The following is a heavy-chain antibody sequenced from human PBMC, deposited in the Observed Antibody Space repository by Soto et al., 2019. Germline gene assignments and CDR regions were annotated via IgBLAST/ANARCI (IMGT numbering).Heavy chain of an antibody. CDR1: GGSISSSNW. Sequence: KTSETLSLTCAVSGGSISSSNWWSWVRQPPGKGLEWIGEIYHSGSTNYNPSLKSRVTISVDKSKNQFSLKLSSVTAADTAVYYCARDERYSYSLYYYGMDVWGQGTTVTVSS. CDR3: ARDERYSYSLYYYGMDV. CDR2: IYHSGST. D-gene: IGHD5-18*01. J-gene: IGHJ6*02. V-gene: IGHV4-4*02.